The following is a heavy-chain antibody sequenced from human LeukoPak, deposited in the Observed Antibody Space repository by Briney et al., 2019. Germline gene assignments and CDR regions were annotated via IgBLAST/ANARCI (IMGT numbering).Heavy chain of an antibody. J-gene: IGHJ5*02. V-gene: IGHV4-30-2*01. CDR2: IYHSEST. D-gene: IGHD3-10*01. Sequence: PSQTLSLTCAVSGGSISSGGYSWRWIRQPPGKGLEWIGYIYHSESTYYNPSLKSRVTISVDRSKNQFSLKLSSVTAADTAVYYCARAFRAYGSGSYRNWFDPWGQGTLVTVSS. CDR1: GGSISSGGYS. CDR3: ARAFRAYGSGSYRNWFDP.